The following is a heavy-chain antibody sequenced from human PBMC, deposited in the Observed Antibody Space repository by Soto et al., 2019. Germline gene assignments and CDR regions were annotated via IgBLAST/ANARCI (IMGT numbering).Heavy chain of an antibody. Sequence: TVGSLRLSCAASGFTFSSYEMNWVRQARWKGLEWFSYITSTGSTIYYADSVKGRFTISRDNAKNSLYLQMNSLRAEDTAVYHCALSLTYCGGDCYSDYWGQGALVTVSS. J-gene: IGHJ4*02. V-gene: IGHV3-48*03. D-gene: IGHD2-21*02. CDR3: ALSLTYCGGDCYSDY. CDR1: GFTFSSYE. CDR2: ITSTGSTI.